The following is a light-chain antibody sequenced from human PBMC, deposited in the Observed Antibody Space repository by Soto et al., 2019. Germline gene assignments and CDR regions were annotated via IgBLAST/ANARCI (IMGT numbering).Light chain of an antibody. CDR3: SSYRSSSTPVV. CDR2: EVS. CDR1: SSDVGGYNY. J-gene: IGLJ2*01. V-gene: IGLV2-14*01. Sequence: QSALTQPASVSGSPGQSITISCTGTSSDVGGYNYVSWYQQHPGKAPKLMIYEVSSRPSGVSNRFSGSKSGNTASLTISGLQAEDEADYYCSSYRSSSTPVVFGGGTKLTVL.